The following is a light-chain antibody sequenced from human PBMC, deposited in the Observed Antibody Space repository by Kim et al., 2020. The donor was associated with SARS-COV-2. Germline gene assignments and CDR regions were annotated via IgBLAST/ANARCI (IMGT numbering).Light chain of an antibody. CDR2: GAS. J-gene: IGKJ2*01. CDR1: QSVSNN. V-gene: IGKV3-15*01. CDR3: QQYNSWYT. Sequence: LFVSPGKSAPLSCRASQSVSNNLAWYQQKLGQAPRLLVYGASTRATGIPARFSGSGFGTDFTLTISSLQSEDFAVYYCQQYNSWYTFGQGTKLEI.